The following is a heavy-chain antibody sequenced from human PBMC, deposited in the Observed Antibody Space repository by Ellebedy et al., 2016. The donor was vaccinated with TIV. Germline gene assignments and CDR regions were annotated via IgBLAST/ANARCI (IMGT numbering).Heavy chain of an antibody. V-gene: IGHV3-48*04. Sequence: PGGSLRPSCAASGFTFSSYSMNWVRQAPGKGLEWVSYISSSSSTIYYADSVKGRFTIPRDNAKNSLYLQMNSLRAEDTAVYYCARARIAAAGKAARGYYYYGMDVWGQGTTVTVSS. CDR1: GFTFSSYS. J-gene: IGHJ6*02. CDR3: ARARIAAAGKAARGYYYYGMDV. D-gene: IGHD6-13*01. CDR2: ISSSSSTI.